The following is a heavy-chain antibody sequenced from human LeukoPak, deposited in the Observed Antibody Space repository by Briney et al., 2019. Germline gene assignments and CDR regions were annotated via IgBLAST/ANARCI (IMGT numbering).Heavy chain of an antibody. CDR3: ARDVMAYYYDSSGGDAFDI. CDR2: IIPIFGTA. V-gene: IGHV1-69*13. CDR1: GGTVSSYA. Sequence: SVKVSCKASGGTVSSYAISWVRQAPGQGLEGMGGIIPIFGTANYAQKLQGRVTITADESTSTAYMELSSLRSEDTAVYYCARDVMAYYYDSSGGDAFDIWGQGTMVTVSS. D-gene: IGHD3-22*01. J-gene: IGHJ3*02.